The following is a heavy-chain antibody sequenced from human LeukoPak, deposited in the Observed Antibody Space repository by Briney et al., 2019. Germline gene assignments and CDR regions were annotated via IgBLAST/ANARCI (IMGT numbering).Heavy chain of an antibody. V-gene: IGHV4-59*01. D-gene: IGHD3-10*01. CDR1: GGSISSYY. CDR2: IYYSGST. CDR3: ARGRSSMVRGYYSYYMDV. Sequence: RTSETLSLTCTVSGGSISSYYWSWIRQPPGKGLEWIGYIYYSGSTNYNPSLKSRVTISVDTSKNQFSLKLSSVTAADTAVYYCARGRSSMVRGYYSYYMDVWGKGTTVTISS. J-gene: IGHJ6*03.